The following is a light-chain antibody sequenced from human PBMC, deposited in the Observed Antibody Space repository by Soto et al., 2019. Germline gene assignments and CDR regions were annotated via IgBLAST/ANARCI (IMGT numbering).Light chain of an antibody. Sequence: DIQMTQSPSSLSAXVGDXXXXXXRASQGIDTYLAWYQQKPGKVPKLLIYAASTLQSGVPSRFSGSGSGTDFTLTISSLQPEDVATYYCQKYTRAPFTFGPGTKVDIK. CDR2: AAS. CDR1: QGIDTY. V-gene: IGKV1-27*01. CDR3: QKYTRAPFT. J-gene: IGKJ3*01.